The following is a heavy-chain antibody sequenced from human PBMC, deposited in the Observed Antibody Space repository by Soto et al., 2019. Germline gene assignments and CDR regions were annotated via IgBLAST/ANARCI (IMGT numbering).Heavy chain of an antibody. D-gene: IGHD3-9*01. Sequence: ASVKVSCKVSGYTLTELSMHWVRQAPGKGLEWMGGFDPEDGETIYAQKFQGRVTMTEDTSTDTAYMELSSLRSEDTAVYYCATARIYYDILTGPGGTNWFDPWGQGTLVTVSS. J-gene: IGHJ5*02. CDR3: ATARIYYDILTGPGGTNWFDP. CDR1: GYTLTELS. V-gene: IGHV1-24*01. CDR2: FDPEDGET.